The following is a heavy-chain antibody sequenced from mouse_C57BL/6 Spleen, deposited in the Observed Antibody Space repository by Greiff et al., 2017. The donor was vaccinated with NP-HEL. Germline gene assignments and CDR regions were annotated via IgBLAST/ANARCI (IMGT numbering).Heavy chain of an antibody. CDR2: IDPSDSYT. Sequence: QVQLQQPGAELVMPGASVKLSCKASGYTFTSYWMHWVKQRPGQGLEWIGGIDPSDSYTNYNQKFKGKSTLTVDKSSSTAYMQLSSLTSEDSAFYYCARKSNHELDYWGQGTTLTVSS. CDR3: ARKSNHELDY. V-gene: IGHV1-69*01. J-gene: IGHJ2*01. D-gene: IGHD2-5*01. CDR1: GYTFTSYW.